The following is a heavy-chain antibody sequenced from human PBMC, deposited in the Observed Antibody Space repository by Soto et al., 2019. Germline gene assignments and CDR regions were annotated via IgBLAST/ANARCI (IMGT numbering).Heavy chain of an antibody. CDR1: GFTFSSYA. CDR3: ARDPRGVIITMGQRGVFDY. CDR2: ISYDGSNE. D-gene: IGHD3-10*01. V-gene: IGHV3-30-3*01. J-gene: IGHJ4*02. Sequence: QVQLVESGGGVVQPGRSLRLSCAASGFTFSSYAMHWVRQAPGKGLEWVAVISYDGSNEYYADSVKGRFTISRDNSKNTLYLQMNSLRAEDTAVYHCARDPRGVIITMGQRGVFDYWGQGTLVTVSS.